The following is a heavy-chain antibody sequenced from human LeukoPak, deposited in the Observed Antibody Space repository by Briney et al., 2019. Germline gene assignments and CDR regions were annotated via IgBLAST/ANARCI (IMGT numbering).Heavy chain of an antibody. D-gene: IGHD3-22*01. CDR3: ARPMNEYDSSGFFHY. Sequence: GGSLRLSCAASGFTFDDYGMSWVRQAPGKGLEWVSGINWNGGSTGYADSVKGRFTISRDNAKNSLYLQMNSLRVEDTAVYYCARPMNEYDSSGFFHYWGQGTLVTVSS. V-gene: IGHV3-20*04. CDR1: GFTFDDYG. CDR2: INWNGGST. J-gene: IGHJ4*02.